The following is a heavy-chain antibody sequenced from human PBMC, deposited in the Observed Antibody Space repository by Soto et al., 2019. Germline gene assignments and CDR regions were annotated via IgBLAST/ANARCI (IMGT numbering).Heavy chain of an antibody. CDR1: GFTFSSHA. D-gene: IGHD2-15*01. J-gene: IGHJ4*02. V-gene: IGHV3-23*01. CDR2: ISGGAEGA. Sequence: EVQLLESGGGLVQPGGALRLSCAASGFTFSSHAMSWVHQAPGKGLEWVSSISGGAEGAYYADSVKGRFSISRDNSKNTLFLQMNNLRAEDTAVYYCARDLWWYLHWGQGTLVTVSS. CDR3: ARDLWWYLH.